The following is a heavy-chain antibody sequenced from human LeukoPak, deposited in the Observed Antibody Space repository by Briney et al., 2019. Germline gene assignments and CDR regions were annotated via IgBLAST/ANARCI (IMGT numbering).Heavy chain of an antibody. CDR1: GGSISSSNW. CDR2: IYYSGST. V-gene: IGHV4-4*02. D-gene: IGHD3-22*01. J-gene: IGHJ4*02. Sequence: PSETLSLTCAVSGGSISSSNWWSWVRQPPGKGLEWIGSIYYSGSTYYNPSLKSRVTISVDTSKNQFSLKLSSVTAADTAVYYCARDPGYYYNSSGYYDYWGQETLVTVSS. CDR3: ARDPGYYYNSSGYYDY.